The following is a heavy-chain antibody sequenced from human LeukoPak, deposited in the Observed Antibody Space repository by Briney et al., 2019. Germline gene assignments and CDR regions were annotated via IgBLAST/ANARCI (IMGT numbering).Heavy chain of an antibody. V-gene: IGHV4-4*07. J-gene: IGHJ2*01. CDR2: IYTSGST. CDR1: GGSISSYY. Sequence: PSETLSLTCTVSGGSISSYYWSWTRQPAGKGLEWIGRIYTSGSTNYNPSLKSRVTMSVDTSKNQFSLKLSSVTAADTAVYYCARDLLVVTNWYFGLWGRGTLVTVSS. D-gene: IGHD4-23*01. CDR3: ARDLLVVTNWYFGL.